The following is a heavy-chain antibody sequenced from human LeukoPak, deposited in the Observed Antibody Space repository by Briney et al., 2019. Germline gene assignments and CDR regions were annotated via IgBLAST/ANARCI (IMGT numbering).Heavy chain of an antibody. V-gene: IGHV3-30*02. Sequence: PGGSLRLSCAASEFVFSNYAMSWVRQAPGKGLEWVAFIRYDGSNKYYADSVKGRFTISRDNSKNTLYLQMNSPRAEDTAVYYCAKDAVGEMATISGYWGQGTLVTVSS. J-gene: IGHJ4*02. CDR3: AKDAVGEMATISGY. D-gene: IGHD5-24*01. CDR2: IRYDGSNK. CDR1: EFVFSNYA.